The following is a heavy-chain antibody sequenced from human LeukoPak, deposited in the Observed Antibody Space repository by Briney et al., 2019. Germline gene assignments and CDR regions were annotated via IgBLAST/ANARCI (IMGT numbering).Heavy chain of an antibody. CDR2: ISSSGSIM. CDR1: GFTFSSYS. D-gene: IGHD3-9*01. V-gene: IGHV3-48*04. Sequence: GGSLRLSCAASGFTFSSYSMNWVRQAPGKGLEWVSYISSSGSIMFYADSVKGRFTISRDNAKNSLYLHMNSLRAEDTAVYYCARTPTYYDILTDYPYYFDYWGQGTLVTVS. J-gene: IGHJ4*02. CDR3: ARTPTYYDILTDYPYYFDY.